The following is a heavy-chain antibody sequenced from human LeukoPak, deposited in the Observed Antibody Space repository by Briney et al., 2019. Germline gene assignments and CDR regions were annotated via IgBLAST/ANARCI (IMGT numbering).Heavy chain of an antibody. CDR1: GDSISSYY. CDR2: IFTSGST. V-gene: IGHV4-4*07. CDR3: ARTGLWFGESTAGFDP. J-gene: IGHJ5*02. D-gene: IGHD3-10*01. Sequence: PSETLSLTCNVSGDSISSYYWTWIRQPAGKGLQWIGRIFTSGSTSYNPSLKSRLTISLDMSKNQFSLKLTSVTAADTAVYYCARTGLWFGESTAGFDPWGQGTLVTVSS.